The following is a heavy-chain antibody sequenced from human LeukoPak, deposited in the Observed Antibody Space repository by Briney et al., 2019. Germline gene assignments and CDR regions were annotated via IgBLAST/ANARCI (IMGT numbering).Heavy chain of an antibody. V-gene: IGHV4-39*01. D-gene: IGHD3-16*01. CDR1: SGSISTSNYY. CDR2: IFYSGST. J-gene: IGHJ4*02. Sequence: PSETLSLTCTVSSGSISTSNYYWGWVRQPPGKALEWIGNIFYSGSTYYSPSLKSRVTISVDTSKNQFSLKLSSVTAADTAVYYCARHLWGRGSYYFDYWGQGLLVTVSS. CDR3: ARHLWGRGSYYFDY.